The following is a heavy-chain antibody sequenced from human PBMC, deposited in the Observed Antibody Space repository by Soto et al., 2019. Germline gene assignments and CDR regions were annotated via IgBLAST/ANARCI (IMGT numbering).Heavy chain of an antibody. Sequence: SETLSLTCTVSGGSISSYYWSWIRQPAGKGLEWIGRIYTSGSTNYNPSLKSRVTMSVDTSKNQFSLKLSSVTAADTAVYYCARDEDSNGSYDNWFDPWGQGTLVTVS. CDR3: ARDEDSNGSYDNWFDP. V-gene: IGHV4-4*07. CDR1: GGSISSYY. D-gene: IGHD1-26*01. CDR2: IYTSGST. J-gene: IGHJ5*02.